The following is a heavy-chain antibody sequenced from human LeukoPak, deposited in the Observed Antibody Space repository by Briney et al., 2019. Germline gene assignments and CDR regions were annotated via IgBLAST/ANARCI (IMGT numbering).Heavy chain of an antibody. J-gene: IGHJ3*02. V-gene: IGHV4-34*01. CDR2: INHSGST. D-gene: IGHD3-22*01. CDR3: ARVLNRHHYDSSGNAFDI. Sequence: SETLSLTCAVYGGSFSGYYWSWIRQPPGKGLEWIGEINHSGSTNYNPSLKSRVTISVDTSKNQFSLKLSSVTAADTAVYYCARVLNRHHYDSSGNAFDIWGQGTMVTVSS. CDR1: GGSFSGYY.